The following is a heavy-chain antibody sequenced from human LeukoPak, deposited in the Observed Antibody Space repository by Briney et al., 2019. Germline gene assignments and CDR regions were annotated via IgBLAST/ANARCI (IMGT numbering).Heavy chain of an antibody. CDR2: IYYSGST. D-gene: IGHD6-19*01. J-gene: IGHJ4*02. CDR1: GGSISGHY. V-gene: IGHV4-59*11. CDR3: ASYSSGWSHYFDY. Sequence: SGTLSLTCTVSGGSISGHYWSWIRQPPGKGLEWIGYIYYSGSTNYNPSLKSRVTISVDTSKNQFSLKLSSVTAADTAVYYCASYSSGWSHYFDYWGQGTLVTVSS.